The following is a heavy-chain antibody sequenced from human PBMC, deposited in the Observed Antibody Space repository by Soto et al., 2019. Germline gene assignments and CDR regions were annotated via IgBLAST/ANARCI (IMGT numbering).Heavy chain of an antibody. J-gene: IGHJ6*02. D-gene: IGHD2-2*01. Sequence: SETLSLTCTVSGGSISSGDYYWSWIRQPPGKGLEWIGYIYYIGSTYYNPSLKSRVTISVDTSKNQFSLKLSSVTAADTAVYYCAREGYCSSTSCPLTYYYYGMDVWGQGTTVTVFS. CDR1: GGSISSGDYY. CDR3: AREGYCSSTSCPLTYYYYGMDV. V-gene: IGHV4-30-4*01. CDR2: IYYIGST.